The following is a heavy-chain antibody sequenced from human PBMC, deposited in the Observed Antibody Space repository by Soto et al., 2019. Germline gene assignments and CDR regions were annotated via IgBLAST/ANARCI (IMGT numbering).Heavy chain of an antibody. CDR1: GYTFTSYG. CDR3: ANTYSSSPRLTYFDY. Sequence: GASVKVSCKASGYTFTSYGISWVRQAPGQGLEWMGWISAYNGNTNYAQKLQGRVTMTTDTSTSTAYMELRSLRSDDTAVYYCANTYSSSPRLTYFDYWGQGTLVTVSS. J-gene: IGHJ4*02. CDR2: ISAYNGNT. V-gene: IGHV1-18*01. D-gene: IGHD6-6*01.